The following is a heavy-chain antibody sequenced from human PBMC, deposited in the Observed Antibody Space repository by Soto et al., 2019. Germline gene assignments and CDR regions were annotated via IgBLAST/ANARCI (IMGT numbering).Heavy chain of an antibody. CDR1: GFTFSSYG. J-gene: IGHJ6*02. Sequence: QVQLVESGGGVVQPGRSLRLSCAASGFTFSSYGMHWVRQAPGKGLEWVAVISYDGSNKYYADSVKGRFTISRDNSKNTLYLQRNSLRAEDTAVYYCAKDEATYGMDVWGQGTTVTVSS. CDR2: ISYDGSNK. V-gene: IGHV3-30*18. D-gene: IGHD5-12*01. CDR3: AKDEATYGMDV.